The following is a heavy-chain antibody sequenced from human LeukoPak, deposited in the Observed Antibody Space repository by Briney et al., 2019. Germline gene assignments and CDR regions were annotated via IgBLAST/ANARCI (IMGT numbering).Heavy chain of an antibody. CDR3: ARVSGPGLDEYFHL. Sequence: GGSLRLSCAASGFTLSGAWMHWVRQAPGKGLVWVSRINPDGTDTRYADSVKGRFTISRGDAKNTLYLHMNSLRAEDTAAYYCARVSGPGLDEYFHLWGQGTLVTVSS. J-gene: IGHJ1*01. D-gene: IGHD3-10*01. CDR2: INPDGTDT. CDR1: GFTLSGAW. V-gene: IGHV3-74*01.